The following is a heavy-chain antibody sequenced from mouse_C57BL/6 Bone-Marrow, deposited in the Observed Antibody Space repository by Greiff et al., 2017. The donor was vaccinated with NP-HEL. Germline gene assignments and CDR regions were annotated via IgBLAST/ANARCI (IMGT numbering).Heavy chain of an antibody. D-gene: IGHD4-1*01. CDR2: ISDGGSYT. Sequence: EVMLVESGGGLVKPGGSLKLSCAASGFTFSSYAMSWVRQTPEKRLEWVATISDGGSYTYYPDNVKGRFTISRDNAKNNLYLQMSHLKSEDTAMYYCARDRETGTTYFDYWGQGTTLTVSS. CDR3: ARDRETGTTYFDY. V-gene: IGHV5-4*01. CDR1: GFTFSSYA. J-gene: IGHJ2*01.